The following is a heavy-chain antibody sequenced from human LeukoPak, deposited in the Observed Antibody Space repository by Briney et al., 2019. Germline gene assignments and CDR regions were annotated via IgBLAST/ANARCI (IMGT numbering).Heavy chain of an antibody. CDR3: ARDGAWDSNYLDY. V-gene: IGHV3-33*01. Sequence: GESLRLSWEASGFTSSSFGIHWVRKAPGKGLGGVAVIWYDGSNKYYADSVKGRFTISRDNSKNTLYLQMNSLRAEDTAGYYCARDGAWDSNYLDYWGQGTLVTVSS. CDR1: GFTSSSFG. J-gene: IGHJ4*02. D-gene: IGHD4-11*01. CDR2: IWYDGSNK.